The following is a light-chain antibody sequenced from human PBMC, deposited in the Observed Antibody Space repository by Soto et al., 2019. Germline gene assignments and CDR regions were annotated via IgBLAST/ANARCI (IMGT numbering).Light chain of an antibody. Sequence: DIVMTQSPLSLPVTPGEPASISCRSSQSLLHSNGXNYLDWYLQKPGQSPQLLIYLGSXXXSXXXXXXXXXXXXXXXXXKISRVEAEDVGVYYCMQGLQTPIIFGQGTRLEIK. CDR1: QSLLHSNGXNY. J-gene: IGKJ5*01. V-gene: IGKV2-28*01. CDR2: LGS. CDR3: MQGLQTPII.